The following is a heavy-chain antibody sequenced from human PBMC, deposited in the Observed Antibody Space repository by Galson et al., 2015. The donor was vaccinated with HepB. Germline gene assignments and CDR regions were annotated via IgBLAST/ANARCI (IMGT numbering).Heavy chain of an antibody. CDR2: INPNSGGT. CDR1: GYTFTSYY. Sequence: SVKVSCKASGYTFTSYYMHWVRQAPGQGLEWMGIINPNSGGTNYAQKFQGRVTMTRDTAISTAYMELGRLGSDDSAVYYCARGYNYGLEYWGQGTHLTVSS. V-gene: IGHV1-2*02. D-gene: IGHD5-24*01. CDR3: ARGYNYGLEY. J-gene: IGHJ4*02.